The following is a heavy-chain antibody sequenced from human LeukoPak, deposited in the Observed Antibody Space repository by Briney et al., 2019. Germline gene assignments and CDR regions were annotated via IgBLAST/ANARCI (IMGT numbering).Heavy chain of an antibody. CDR3: ARGGYCGGDCYFYY. CDR1: GGSVSDYY. CDR2: IYTSGST. D-gene: IGHD2-21*02. V-gene: IGHV4-4*07. J-gene: IGHJ4*02. Sequence: PSETLSLTCTVSGGSVSDYYWSWIRQPAGKGLEWIGRIYTSGSTNYNPSLKSRVTISVDTSKDQFSLKLSSVTAADTAVYYCARGGYCGGDCYFYYWGQGTLVTVSS.